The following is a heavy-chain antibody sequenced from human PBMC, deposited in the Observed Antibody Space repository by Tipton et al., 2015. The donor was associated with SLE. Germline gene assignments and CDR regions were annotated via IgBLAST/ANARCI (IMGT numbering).Heavy chain of an antibody. CDR1: GFTFSSYA. Sequence: SLRLSCAASGFTFSSYAMSWVRQAPGKGLEWVAVISYDGSEKKYADSLKGRITISRDNSKNTLYLQMNSLRAEDTAVYYCARDQGLGSGGSFDYWGQGTLVTVSS. CDR2: ISYDGSEK. J-gene: IGHJ4*02. CDR3: ARDQGLGSGGSFDY. D-gene: IGHD2-15*01. V-gene: IGHV3-30*03.